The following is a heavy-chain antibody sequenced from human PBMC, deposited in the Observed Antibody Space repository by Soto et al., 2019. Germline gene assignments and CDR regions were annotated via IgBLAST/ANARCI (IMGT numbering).Heavy chain of an antibody. CDR1: GFTFTTYW. D-gene: IGHD6-19*01. CDR2: INTNGSST. V-gene: IGHV3-74*01. J-gene: IGHJ4*02. Sequence: EVQLVESGGGLVQPGGSLRLSCAASGFTFTTYWMHWVRQAPGKGLVWVSRINTNGSSTAYADSVKGRFTISRDNAKNTLYLQMNTLRAEDTAVYYYARAIAVAGTGGFYWGLGTLVTV. CDR3: ARAIAVAGTGGFY.